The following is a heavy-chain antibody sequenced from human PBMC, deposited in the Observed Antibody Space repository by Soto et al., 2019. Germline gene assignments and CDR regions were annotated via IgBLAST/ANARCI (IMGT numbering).Heavy chain of an antibody. CDR1: GYTFTGYY. Sequence: GASVKVSCKASGYTFTGYYMHWVRQAPGQGLEWMGWINPNSGGTNYAQKFQGRVTMTRDTSISTAYMELSRLRSDDTAVYYCARSQQQLPPRRGYYFDYWGQGTLVTVSS. D-gene: IGHD6-13*01. V-gene: IGHV1-2*02. J-gene: IGHJ4*02. CDR3: ARSQQQLPPRRGYYFDY. CDR2: INPNSGGT.